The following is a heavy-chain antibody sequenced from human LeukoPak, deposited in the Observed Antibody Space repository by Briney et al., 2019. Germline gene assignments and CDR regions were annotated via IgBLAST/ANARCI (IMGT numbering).Heavy chain of an antibody. CDR2: INAGNGDT. J-gene: IGHJ4*02. CDR3: AIHCTGGSCSRSYYFDY. CDR1: GYTFSSYA. Sequence: ASVTVSFKSSGYTFSSYAMQCVRQAPRQRVERMGWINAGNGDTKYAQKFQGRVTITRDTSASTAYMDLSSLRSEDTAVYYCAIHCTGGSCSRSYYFDYWGQGTLVTVSS. D-gene: IGHD2-15*01. V-gene: IGHV1-3*01.